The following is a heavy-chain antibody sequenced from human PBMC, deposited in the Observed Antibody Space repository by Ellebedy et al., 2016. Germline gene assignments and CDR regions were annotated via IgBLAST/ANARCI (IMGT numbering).Heavy chain of an antibody. D-gene: IGHD3-3*01. CDR1: GGPISNYY. CDR2: IFYSGST. Sequence: SETLSLTCDVSGGPISNYYWSWIRQPPGKGLEWIGYIFYSGSTNYNPSLNSRVTISVDTSKNQFSLKLTSVSAADTAVYYCARHGRDDFWSGYSSFDHWGQGTLVTVSS. J-gene: IGHJ4*02. CDR3: ARHGRDDFWSGYSSFDH. V-gene: IGHV4-59*08.